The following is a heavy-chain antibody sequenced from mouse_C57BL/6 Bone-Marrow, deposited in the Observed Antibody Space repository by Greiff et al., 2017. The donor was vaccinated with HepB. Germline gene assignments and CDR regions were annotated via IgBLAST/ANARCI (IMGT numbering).Heavy chain of an antibody. V-gene: IGHV2-2*01. CDR2: IWSGGST. CDR3: ARNSLRREVYYAMDY. D-gene: IGHD2-12*01. Sequence: VKLKESGPGLVQPSQSLSITCTVSGFSLTSYGVHWVRQSPGKGLEWLGVIWSGGSTDYNAAFISRLSISKDNSKSQVFFKMNSLQADDTAIYYCARNSLRREVYYAMDYWGQGTSVTVSS. J-gene: IGHJ4*01. CDR1: GFSLTSYG.